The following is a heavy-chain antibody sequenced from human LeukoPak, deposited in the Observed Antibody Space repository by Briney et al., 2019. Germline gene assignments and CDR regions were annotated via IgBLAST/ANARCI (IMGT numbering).Heavy chain of an antibody. CDR3: AQMDYYDSSGYPQDY. CDR1: GGSISSSNW. D-gene: IGHD3-22*01. Sequence: PSGTLSLTCAVSGGSISSSNWWSWVRQPPGKGLEWIGEIYHSGSTNYNPSLKSRVTISVDKSKNQFSLKLSSVTAADTAVYYRAQMDYYDSSGYPQDYWGQGTLVTVSS. V-gene: IGHV4-4*02. CDR2: IYHSGST. J-gene: IGHJ4*02.